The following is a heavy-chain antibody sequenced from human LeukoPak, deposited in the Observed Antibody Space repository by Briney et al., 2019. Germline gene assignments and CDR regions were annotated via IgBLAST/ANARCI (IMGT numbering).Heavy chain of an antibody. J-gene: IGHJ5*02. CDR3: AISVTMVVTPLLDP. D-gene: IGHD4-23*01. V-gene: IGHV1-69*05. Sequence: GASVKLSCKASGATFTSYAISWVRQAPGQGLGWMGGIIPIFGTANYAQKFQGRVTITTDESTSTAYMELSSLRAEDTAVYYCAISVTMVVTPLLDPWGQGTLVTVSS. CDR1: GATFTSYA. CDR2: IIPIFGTA.